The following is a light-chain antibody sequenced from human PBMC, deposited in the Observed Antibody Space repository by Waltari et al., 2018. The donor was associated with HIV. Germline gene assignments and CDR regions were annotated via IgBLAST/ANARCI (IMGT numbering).Light chain of an antibody. J-gene: IGLJ2*01. CDR1: SNDIGTYNF. V-gene: IGLV2-8*01. CDR2: DVT. CDR3: VSYTEKDTFLL. Sequence: QSALTQPPSASGSPGQSVAISCTGYSNDIGTYNFVSWYQHHPGKAPKLIIYDVTRRPPGIPDRFSGTKSGYTASLTVSDLQVEDEADYYCVSYTEKDTFLLFGGGTKLAV.